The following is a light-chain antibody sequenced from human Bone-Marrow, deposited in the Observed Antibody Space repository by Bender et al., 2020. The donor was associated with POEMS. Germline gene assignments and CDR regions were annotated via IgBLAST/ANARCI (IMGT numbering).Light chain of an antibody. J-gene: IGLJ3*02. V-gene: IGLV1-36*01. CDR1: SSNIGNHG. Sequence: QSVLTQPPSASGTPGQRVTISCSGSSSNIGNHGVNWYQQLPGEAPKLLIYYDDLLTPGVSDRFSASKSGPSASLAISEFQSEDGALYYCSAWDDILSGWVFGGGTELTVL. CDR2: YDD. CDR3: SAWDDILSGWV.